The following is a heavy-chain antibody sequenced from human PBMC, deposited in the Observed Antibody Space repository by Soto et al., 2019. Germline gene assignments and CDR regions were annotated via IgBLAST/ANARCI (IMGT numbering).Heavy chain of an antibody. J-gene: IGHJ4*01. D-gene: IGHD5-18*01. Sequence: QVQLVESGGGVVQPGRSLRLSCAASGFTFSSYAMHWVRQAPGKGLEWVAVISYDGSNKHYADSVKGRFTISRDKCKNTMYLQMISLRAEDTAVYYCARVEMATANAYYLDYWGHVTLVTVSA. CDR1: GFTFSSYA. CDR3: ARVEMATANAYYLDY. CDR2: ISYDGSNK. V-gene: IGHV3-30-3*01.